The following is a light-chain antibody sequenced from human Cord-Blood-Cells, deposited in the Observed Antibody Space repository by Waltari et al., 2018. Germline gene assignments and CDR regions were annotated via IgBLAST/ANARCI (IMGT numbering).Light chain of an antibody. CDR1: SSDVGGSNY. CDR3: SSYTSSSTLV. CDR2: DVS. J-gene: IGLJ1*01. Sequence: QSALTQPASVSGSPGQSITISCPGTSSDVGGSNYVSWYQQHPGKAPKLMIYDVSNRHSGVSNRFSGSKSGNTASLTISGLQAEDEADYYCSSYTSSSTLVFGTGTKVTVL. V-gene: IGLV2-14*03.